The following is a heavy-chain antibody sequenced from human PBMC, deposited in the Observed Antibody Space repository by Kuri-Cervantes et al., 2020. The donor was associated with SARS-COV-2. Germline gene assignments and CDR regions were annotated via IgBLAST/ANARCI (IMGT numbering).Heavy chain of an antibody. CDR3: VKGLYSSSYYGLDH. CDR1: GFSFSSFA. D-gene: IGHD3-10*01. J-gene: IGHJ4*02. V-gene: IGHV3-30*18. Sequence: GESLKISCAASGFSFSSFAMHWVRQAPGKGLEWVAVSSYDGSNKYYADSVTGRFTISRDNSKDTLFLQMNSLRDEDTAVYHCVKGLYSSSYYGLDHWGLGSPVTVSS. CDR2: SSYDGSNK.